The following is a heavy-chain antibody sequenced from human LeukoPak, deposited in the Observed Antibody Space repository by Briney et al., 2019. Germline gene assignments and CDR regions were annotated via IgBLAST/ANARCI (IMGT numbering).Heavy chain of an antibody. V-gene: IGHV3-48*03. J-gene: IGHJ4*02. Sequence: PGGSLRLSCAASGFSFSSYEMNWVRQAPGKGLEWLSYISSRGNTIYYAESVKGRFTISRDNAKISLYLQMNSLRVEDTAIYYCARSLGPTRPFDYWGQGTPLLVSS. CDR2: ISSRGNTI. CDR1: GFSFSSYE. D-gene: IGHD5-24*01. CDR3: ARSLGPTRPFDY.